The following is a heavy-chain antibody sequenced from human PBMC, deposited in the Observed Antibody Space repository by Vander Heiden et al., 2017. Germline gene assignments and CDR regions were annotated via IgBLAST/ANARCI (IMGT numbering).Heavy chain of an antibody. CDR1: GLTFSSHG. D-gene: IGHD5-18*01. V-gene: IGHV3-33*01. J-gene: IGHJ4*02. CDR3: AREQDTTMGTSFDS. Sequence: QVELLDSGGALAQRGRSLSLCRAPAGLTFSSHGMHWVRQAPGKGPGWVAVIWYDGNNKDYAKSVKGRFTVSRDNAKNTLYLQMDSLRDEDTAVYHCAREQDTTMGTSFDSWGQGTLVRVSS. CDR2: IWYDGNNK.